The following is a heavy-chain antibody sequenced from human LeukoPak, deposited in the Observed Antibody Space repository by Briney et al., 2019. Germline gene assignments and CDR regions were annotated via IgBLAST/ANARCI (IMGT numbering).Heavy chain of an antibody. J-gene: IGHJ6*03. CDR3: AREPPAIRYYYYMDV. CDR1: GDPISSGFYY. Sequence: PSQTLSLTCTVSGDPISSGFYYWSWIRQPAGKGLEWIGRIYTSGSTNYNPSLKSRVTISVDTSKNQFSLKLRSVTAADTAVYYCAREPPAIRYYYYMDVWGKGTTVTVSS. CDR2: IYTSGST. V-gene: IGHV4-61*02. D-gene: IGHD2-2*02.